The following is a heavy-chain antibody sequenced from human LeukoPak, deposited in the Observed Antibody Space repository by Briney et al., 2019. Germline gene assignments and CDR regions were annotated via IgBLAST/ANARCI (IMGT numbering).Heavy chain of an antibody. D-gene: IGHD3-16*01. Sequence: GGSLRLSCAASGFTFSSYAMSWVRQAPGKGLEWVSAISGSGGSTYYADSVKGRFTISRDNSDNTVYLQMNGLRLEDTAVYFCAREGDRHLTFDYWGRGTLVTVSS. CDR2: ISGSGGST. J-gene: IGHJ4*02. CDR3: AREGDRHLTFDY. V-gene: IGHV3-23*01. CDR1: GFTFSSYA.